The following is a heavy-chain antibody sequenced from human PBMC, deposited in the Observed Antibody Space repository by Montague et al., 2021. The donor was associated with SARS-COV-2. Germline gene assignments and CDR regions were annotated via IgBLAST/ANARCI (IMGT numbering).Heavy chain of an antibody. V-gene: IGHV4-38-2*02. CDR1: GFSIGSGGY. CDR3: VREKAGGLRNVFDI. CDR2: IYHSGST. J-gene: IGHJ3*02. Sequence: SETLSLTCTVSGFSIGSGGYWGWFRQPPGKGLVWLGSIYHSGSTYYNPSLQRRLTMSIDTTTNQFSLRLTSVTAADTAVFFCVREKAGGLRNVFDIWGQGTTVTVSS.